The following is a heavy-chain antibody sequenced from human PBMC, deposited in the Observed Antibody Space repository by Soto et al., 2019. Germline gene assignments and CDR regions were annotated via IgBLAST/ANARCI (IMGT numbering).Heavy chain of an antibody. Sequence: QVQLVESGRGVVQPGRSLRLSCAASGFTFSRYGMHWVRQAPGKGLEWVAMIWYDGSKKYYADSVKGRFTISRDNSKNTLYLQMNRLRAEDTAVYYGARDQVTAMAILDYWRQGTLVSVSS. J-gene: IGHJ4*02. V-gene: IGHV3-33*01. D-gene: IGHD5-18*01. CDR3: ARDQVTAMAILDY. CDR2: IWYDGSKK. CDR1: GFTFSRYG.